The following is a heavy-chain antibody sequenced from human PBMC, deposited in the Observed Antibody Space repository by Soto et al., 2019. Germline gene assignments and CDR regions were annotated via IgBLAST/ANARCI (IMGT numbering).Heavy chain of an antibody. J-gene: IGHJ4*02. V-gene: IGHV4-39*01. CDR2: IYYSGST. CDR3: ARMNLYTGMFDY. CDR1: GGSISSSSYY. D-gene: IGHD2-2*02. Sequence: PSETLSLTCTVSGGSISSSSYYWGWIRQPPGKGLEWIGSIYYSGSTYYNPSLKSRVTISVDTSKNQFSLKLSSVTAADTAVYYCARMNLYTGMFDYWGQGTLVTVSS.